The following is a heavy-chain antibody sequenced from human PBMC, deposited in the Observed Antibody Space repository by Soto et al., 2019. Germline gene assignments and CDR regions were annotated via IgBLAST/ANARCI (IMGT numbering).Heavy chain of an antibody. Sequence: GSLRLSCAASGFTFSSYTMSWVRQAPGKGLEWVSAISGSGGSTYYADSVKGRFTISRDNAKNSLYLQMNSLRAEDTAVYYCARDRYGRIFDYWGQGTLVTVSS. J-gene: IGHJ4*02. CDR2: ISGSGGST. CDR1: GFTFSSYT. CDR3: ARDRYGRIFDY. V-gene: IGHV3-23*01. D-gene: IGHD5-18*01.